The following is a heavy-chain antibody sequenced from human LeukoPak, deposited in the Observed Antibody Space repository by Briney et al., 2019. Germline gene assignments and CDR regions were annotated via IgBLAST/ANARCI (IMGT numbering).Heavy chain of an antibody. CDR1: GDSISSGSYY. D-gene: IGHD2-2*01. J-gene: IGHJ5*02. CDR3: ARESSSTWGWFDP. Sequence: SETLSLTCTVSGDSISSGSYYCSWVRQPAGKGLEWIGRLYTSGNTNYNPSLKSRVTISVDSSKNYFSLNLSSVTAADTAVYYCARESSSTWGWFDPWGQGTQVTVSS. CDR2: LYTSGNT. V-gene: IGHV4-61*02.